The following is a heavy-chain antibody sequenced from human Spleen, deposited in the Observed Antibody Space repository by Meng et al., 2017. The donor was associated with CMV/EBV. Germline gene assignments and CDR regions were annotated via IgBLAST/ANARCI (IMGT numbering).Heavy chain of an antibody. V-gene: IGHV3-74*03. J-gene: IGHJ6*02. CDR2: IVSDGSNT. CDR3: ARELYYDAPVYYYYGMDV. CDR1: GFTFSSYW. Sequence: GGSLRLSCAASGFTFSSYWMHWVRQTPGKGLVWVSHIVSDGSNTTYADSVKGRFTISRDNAKNMLYLQMNSLRAEDTVVYYCARELYYDAPVYYYYGMDVWGQGTTVTVSS. D-gene: IGHD3-22*01.